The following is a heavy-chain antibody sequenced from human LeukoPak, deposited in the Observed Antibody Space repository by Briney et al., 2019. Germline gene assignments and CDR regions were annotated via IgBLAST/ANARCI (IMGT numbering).Heavy chain of an antibody. J-gene: IGHJ4*02. CDR1: GYTFTGYG. V-gene: IGHV1-18*01. Sequence: ASVKVSCKASGYTFTGYGISWVRQAPGQGLECMGWISAYNGNTNYAQKLQGRVTMTTDTSTSTAYMELRSLRSDDTAVYYCAREAVEQYYFDYWGQGTLVTVSS. D-gene: IGHD6-19*01. CDR3: AREAVEQYYFDY. CDR2: ISAYNGNT.